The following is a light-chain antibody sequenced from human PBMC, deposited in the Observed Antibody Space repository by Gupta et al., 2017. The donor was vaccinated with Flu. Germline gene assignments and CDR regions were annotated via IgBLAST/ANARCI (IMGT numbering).Light chain of an antibody. CDR1: QNISTTY. CDR3: QQYGNSPRA. Sequence: TLSCRATQNISTTYLAWYQQKPGQAPRLLIYGASSRATGIPDRFSGSGSGTDFTLTISSLEPEDFAVYYCQQYGNSPRAFGQGTKVEIK. J-gene: IGKJ1*01. CDR2: GAS. V-gene: IGKV3-20*01.